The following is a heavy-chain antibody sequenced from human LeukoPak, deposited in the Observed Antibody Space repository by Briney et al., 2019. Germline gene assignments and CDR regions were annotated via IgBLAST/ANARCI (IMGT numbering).Heavy chain of an antibody. Sequence: ASVKVSCKASGYTFTSYDINWVRQATGQGLEWMGWMNPNSGNTGYAQKFQGRVTMTRNTSISTAYMELSSLGSEDTAVYYCARGYYYYDSSGYYYEGYYFDYWGQGTLVTVSS. J-gene: IGHJ4*02. CDR2: MNPNSGNT. V-gene: IGHV1-8*01. CDR1: GYTFTSYD. D-gene: IGHD3-22*01. CDR3: ARGYYYYDSSGYYYEGYYFDY.